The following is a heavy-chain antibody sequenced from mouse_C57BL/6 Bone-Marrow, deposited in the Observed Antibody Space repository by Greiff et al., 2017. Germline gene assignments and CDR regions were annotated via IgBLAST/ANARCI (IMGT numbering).Heavy chain of an antibody. CDR2: IDPSDSYT. Sequence: QVQLQQPGAELVMPGASVKLSCKASGYTFTSYWMHWVKQRPGQGLEWIGGIDPSDSYTNYNQKFKGKSTLTVDKSSSTAYMQLSSLTSEDSAVYYCARFEFDGYFLFDYWGQGTTLTVSS. J-gene: IGHJ2*01. CDR1: GYTFTSYW. D-gene: IGHD2-3*01. V-gene: IGHV1-69*01. CDR3: ARFEFDGYFLFDY.